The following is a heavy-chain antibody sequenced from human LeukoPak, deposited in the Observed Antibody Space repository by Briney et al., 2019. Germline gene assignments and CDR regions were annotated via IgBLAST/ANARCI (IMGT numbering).Heavy chain of an antibody. J-gene: IGHJ3*02. Sequence: SETLSLTCTVSGGSISSYYWSWIRQPPGKGLEWIGYIYYSGSTNYNPSLKSRVTISVDTSKNQFSLKLSSVTAADTAVYYCARADDYVWGSYRQGFGIWGQGTMVTVSS. CDR2: IYYSGST. CDR3: ARADDYVWGSYRQGFGI. CDR1: GGSISSYY. V-gene: IGHV4-59*12. D-gene: IGHD3-16*02.